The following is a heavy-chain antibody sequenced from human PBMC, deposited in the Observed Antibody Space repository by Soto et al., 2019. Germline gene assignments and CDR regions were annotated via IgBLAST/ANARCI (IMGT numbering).Heavy chain of an antibody. J-gene: IGHJ6*03. CDR2: INAGNGNT. Sequence: ASVTVSWKASGDTITTYAMHWVRQAPGQRFEWMGWINAGNGNTQHSQNFQGRVTITRDTSASTAYMELSSLRSEDTAVYYCATSRDYCSSISCYEGYYYYMDVWGKGTTVTVSS. V-gene: IGHV1-3*01. D-gene: IGHD2-2*01. CDR3: ATSRDYCSSISCYEGYYYYMDV. CDR1: GDTITTYA.